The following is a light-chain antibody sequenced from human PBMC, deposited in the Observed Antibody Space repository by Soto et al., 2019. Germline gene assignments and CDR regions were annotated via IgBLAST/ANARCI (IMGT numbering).Light chain of an antibody. Sequence: DIQMSQSPSTLSASVGDRVTITCRASRSLTRWLAWYQQKPGRAPKLLIYERSILQSGVPSRFSGSGSGTDLTLTISGVQPDDIASYFCQQYSTFWTFGQGTRVEVK. CDR3: QQYSTFWT. CDR1: RSLTRW. V-gene: IGKV1-5*03. CDR2: ERS. J-gene: IGKJ1*01.